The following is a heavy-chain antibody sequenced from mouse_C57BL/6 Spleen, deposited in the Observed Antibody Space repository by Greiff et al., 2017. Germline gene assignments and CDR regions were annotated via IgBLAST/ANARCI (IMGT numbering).Heavy chain of an antibody. J-gene: IGHJ1*03. CDR3: ARDPPYYYGSSYGYFDV. CDR2: ISDGGSYT. V-gene: IGHV5-4*01. Sequence: EVQGVESGGGLVKPGGSLKLSCAASGFTFSSYAMSWVRQTPEQRLEWVATISDGGSYTYYPDNVKGRFTISRDNAKNNLYLQMSHLKSEDTAMYYCARDPPYYYGSSYGYFDVWGTGTTVTVSS. D-gene: IGHD1-1*01. CDR1: GFTFSSYA.